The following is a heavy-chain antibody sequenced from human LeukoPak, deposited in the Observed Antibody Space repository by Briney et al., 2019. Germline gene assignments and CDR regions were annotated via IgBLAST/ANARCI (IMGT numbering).Heavy chain of an antibody. CDR2: ITGSGGST. D-gene: IGHD3-3*01. CDR3: AKDKGDFWSGHHY. V-gene: IGHV3-23*01. J-gene: IGHJ4*01. CDR1: GFTFSNYA. Sequence: PGGSLRLSCAASGFTFSNYAMSWVRQAPGKGLEWVSSITGSGGSTYYADSVKGRFTISRDNSKNTLYLQMSSLRAEDTAVYYCAKDKGDFWSGHHYWGHGTLVTVSS.